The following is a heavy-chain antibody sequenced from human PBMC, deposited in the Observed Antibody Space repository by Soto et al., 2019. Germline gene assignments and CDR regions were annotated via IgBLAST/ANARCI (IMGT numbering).Heavy chain of an antibody. J-gene: IGHJ4*02. CDR3: VGGSWFD. CDR2: ISWNGNFT. CDR1: GYRFEDYS. Sequence: EVQLVESGGDMVQPGRSLKLSCVGSGYRFEDYSMHWVRQAPGKGLEWVSGISWNGNFTGYADSVKGRFTISRDNAKNSLFLQRRSLRLEDTALYYCVGGSWFDWGQGTLVTVSS. D-gene: IGHD2-15*01. V-gene: IGHV3-9*01.